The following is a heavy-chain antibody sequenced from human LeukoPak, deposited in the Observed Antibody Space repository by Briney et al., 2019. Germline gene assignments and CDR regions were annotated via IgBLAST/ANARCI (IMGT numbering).Heavy chain of an antibody. V-gene: IGHV1-69*04. J-gene: IGHJ4*02. CDR2: IIPILGIA. CDR3: TRETPSRYFDY. Sequence: GASVKVSCKASGGTFSSYAISWVRQAPGQGLEWMGRIIPILGIANYAQKFQGRITITRNTSISTAYMELSSLRSEDTAVYYCTRETPSRYFDYWGQGTLVTVSS. D-gene: IGHD4-23*01. CDR1: GGTFSSYA.